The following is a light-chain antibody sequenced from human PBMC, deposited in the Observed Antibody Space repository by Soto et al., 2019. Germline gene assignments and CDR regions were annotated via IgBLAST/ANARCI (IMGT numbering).Light chain of an antibody. CDR2: GAS. CDR3: QHYQSGHPIT. Sequence: EIVLTRSPATLSLSPGERATLSCRASQSVGTRLAWYQHKTGQAPRLLXSGASSRATGIPDRFTGSGSETSFTLTISRLEPEDFALYYCQHYQSGHPITFGQGTRLEIK. CDR1: QSVGTR. J-gene: IGKJ5*01. V-gene: IGKV3-20*01.